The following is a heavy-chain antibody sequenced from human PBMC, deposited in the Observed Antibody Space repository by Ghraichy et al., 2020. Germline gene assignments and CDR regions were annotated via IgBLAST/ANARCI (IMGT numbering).Heavy chain of an antibody. CDR2: IYYNGNT. Sequence: ESLNISCTVSGGSISADYWSWVRQSPGKGLEWIAYIYYNGNTQYNPSLRGRVTTSLDTSKNQFSLRLTSVTAADTAVYYCARHYRSGCNPLILFDLWGQGALVTVSS. D-gene: IGHD6-19*01. V-gene: IGHV4-59*12. CDR3: ARHYRSGCNPLILFDL. J-gene: IGHJ4*02. CDR1: GGSISADY.